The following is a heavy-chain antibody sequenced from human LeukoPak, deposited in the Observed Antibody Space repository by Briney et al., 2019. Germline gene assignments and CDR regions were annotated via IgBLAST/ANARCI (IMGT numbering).Heavy chain of an antibody. CDR3: ARVYNWNPAGAFDI. Sequence: SQTLSLTCAISGDSVSSNIASWNWIRQSPSRGLEWLGRTYYRAKWYNDYAVSVKSRITINPDTSKNQFSLQLNSVTPEDTAVYYCARVYNWNPAGAFDIWGQGTVVTVSS. V-gene: IGHV6-1*01. J-gene: IGHJ3*02. CDR2: TYYRAKWYN. D-gene: IGHD1-1*01. CDR1: GDSVSSNIAS.